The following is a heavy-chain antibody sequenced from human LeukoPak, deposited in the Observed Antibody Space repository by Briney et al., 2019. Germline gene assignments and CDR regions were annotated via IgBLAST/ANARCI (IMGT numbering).Heavy chain of an antibody. CDR2: ISSSSSYI. D-gene: IGHD6-19*01. Sequence: PGGSLRLSCAASGFTFSSYSMNWVRQAPGKGLEWVSSISSSSSYIYYADSVKGRFTISRDNAKNSLYLQMNSLRAEDTAVYYCARGPGYSSGWYSDDYYYMDVWGKGTTVTVSS. V-gene: IGHV3-21*01. CDR3: ARGPGYSSGWYSDDYYYMDV. CDR1: GFTFSSYS. J-gene: IGHJ6*03.